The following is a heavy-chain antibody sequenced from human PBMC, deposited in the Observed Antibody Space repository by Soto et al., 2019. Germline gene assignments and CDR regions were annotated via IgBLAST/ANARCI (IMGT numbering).Heavy chain of an antibody. J-gene: IGHJ6*02. CDR3: AGVDSSGYSYYYYGMDV. V-gene: IGHV4-34*01. Sequence: SETLSLTCAVYGGSFSGYYWSWIRQPPGQGLEWIGEINHSGSTNYNPSLKSRVTISVDTSKNQFSLKLSSVTAADTAVYYCAGVDSSGYSYYYYGMDVWGQGTTVT. CDR2: INHSGST. D-gene: IGHD3-22*01. CDR1: GGSFSGYY.